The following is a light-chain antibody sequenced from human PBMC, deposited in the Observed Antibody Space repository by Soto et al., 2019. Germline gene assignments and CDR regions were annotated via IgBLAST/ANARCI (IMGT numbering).Light chain of an antibody. CDR1: QDINSY. J-gene: IGKJ4*01. Sequence: DVPMTQSPSSLSASVGDRVTITCRASQDINSYLAWYQQKPGNAPKSLIYAASSLQTGVPSRFRGSESGTDFTLTISNLQPEDSATDYCQQYYIYPLTFGGGTKVEIK. V-gene: IGKV1D-16*01. CDR3: QQYYIYPLT. CDR2: AAS.